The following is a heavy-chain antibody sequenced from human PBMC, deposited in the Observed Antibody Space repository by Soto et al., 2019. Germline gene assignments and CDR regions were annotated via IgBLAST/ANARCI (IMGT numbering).Heavy chain of an antibody. CDR1: GFTFSNYA. CDR3: ARRPVTYYFDY. D-gene: IGHD4-17*01. Sequence: QVQLVESGGGVVQPGRSLRLSCAASGFTFSNYAMHWVRQAPGKGLEWVAVISYDGSNKYYADSVMGRFTISRDNSKNTLYLQMNSLRAEDTAVYYCARRPVTYYFDYWGQGTLVTVSS. J-gene: IGHJ4*02. V-gene: IGHV3-30-3*01. CDR2: ISYDGSNK.